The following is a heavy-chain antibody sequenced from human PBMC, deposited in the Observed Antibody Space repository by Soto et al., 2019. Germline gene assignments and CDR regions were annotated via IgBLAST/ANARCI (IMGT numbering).Heavy chain of an antibody. Sequence: PGGSLRLSCAASGFTFSSYEMNWVRQAPGKGLEWVSYISSSGSTIYYADSVKGRFTISRDNAKNSLYLQMNSLRAEDTAVYYCASAGYSYGDYWGQGTLVTVSS. J-gene: IGHJ4*02. CDR2: ISSSGSTI. D-gene: IGHD5-18*01. V-gene: IGHV3-48*03. CDR1: GFTFSSYE. CDR3: ASAGYSYGDY.